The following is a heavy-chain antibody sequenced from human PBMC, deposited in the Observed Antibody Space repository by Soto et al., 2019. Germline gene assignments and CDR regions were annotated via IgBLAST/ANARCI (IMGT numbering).Heavy chain of an antibody. D-gene: IGHD4-17*01. Sequence: QVQLVQSGAEVKKPGASVKVSCKASGYTFTDYYMYWVRQAPGQGLEWMGWISPNSGGAKYAQKFQGWVTMTRDTYISRAYMELSRLRSDDTAVYYCSRVDYGEYDGSFAYWGQGTLVTVSS. CDR3: SRVDYGEYDGSFAY. V-gene: IGHV1-2*04. CDR2: ISPNSGGA. J-gene: IGHJ4*02. CDR1: GYTFTDYY.